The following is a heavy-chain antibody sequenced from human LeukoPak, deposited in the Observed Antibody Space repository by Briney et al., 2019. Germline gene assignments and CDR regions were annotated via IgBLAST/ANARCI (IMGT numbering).Heavy chain of an antibody. CDR1: GFTFSSYS. D-gene: IGHD3-10*01. V-gene: IGHV3-21*01. CDR2: ISSSSSYI. CDR3: ARADYGSGSYFPQW. J-gene: IGHJ4*02. Sequence: GGSLRLSCAASGFTFSSYSMNWVRQAPGKGLEWVSSISSSSSYIYYADSVKGRFTISRDNAKKSLYLQMNSLSAEDTAVYYCARADYGSGSYFPQWWGQGTLVTVSS.